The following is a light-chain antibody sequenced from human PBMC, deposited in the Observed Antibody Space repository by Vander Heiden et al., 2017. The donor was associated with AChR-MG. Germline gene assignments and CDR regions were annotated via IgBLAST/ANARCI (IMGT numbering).Light chain of an antibody. CDR1: KLAETF. J-gene: IGLJ3*02. Sequence: SFGLTQAPSVSVSVGQTAVITCSGEKLAETFASWYQQRPGQSPVVVIYQDVKRPSGIPERFSASNSRGTATLTIIGAQPMDAADYYCQTWDIASASVVFGGGTKLTVL. V-gene: IGLV3-1*01. CDR3: QTWDIASASVV. CDR2: QDV.